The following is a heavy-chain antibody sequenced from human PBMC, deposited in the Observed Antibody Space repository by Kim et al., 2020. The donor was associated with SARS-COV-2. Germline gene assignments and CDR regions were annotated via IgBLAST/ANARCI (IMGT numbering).Heavy chain of an antibody. CDR1: GFTFSTYT. D-gene: IGHD3-10*01. Sequence: GGSLRLSCAASGFTFSTYTMHWVRQAPGKGLEWVAVVLADGSNKYYADSVKGRFTISRDNSKDTLSLQMNSLRTEDTAVDYCAGDQYYHGSGPYAAADY. CDR2: VLADGSNK. CDR3: AGDQYYHGSGPYAAADY. V-gene: IGHV3-30*04. J-gene: IGHJ4*01.